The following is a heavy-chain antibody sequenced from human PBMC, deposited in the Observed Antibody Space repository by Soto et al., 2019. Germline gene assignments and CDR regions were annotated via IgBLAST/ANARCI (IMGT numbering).Heavy chain of an antibody. D-gene: IGHD3-10*01. V-gene: IGHV5-51*01. CDR2: IYAGDTET. CDR3: SRHRRDYLFDI. CDR1: GYGFTSYW. J-gene: IGHJ3*02. Sequence: PGESMKISCKGSGYGFTSYWIGWVRQMPGKGLEWMGIIYAGDTETRYSPSFQGLVTISADKSISTAYLQWSSLKASDTAMYYCSRHRRDYLFDICGQGTMVTVSS.